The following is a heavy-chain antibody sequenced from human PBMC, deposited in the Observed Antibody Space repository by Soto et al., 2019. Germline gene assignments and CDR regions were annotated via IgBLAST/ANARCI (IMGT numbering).Heavy chain of an antibody. J-gene: IGHJ6*02. V-gene: IGHV3-30*18. CDR3: AKDSSKHSNNWPAYCGLDV. CDR1: GFTFSSFG. D-gene: IGHD1-1*01. CDR2: ISFDGSNK. Sequence: PGGSLRLSCAASGFTFSSFGMHWVRQAPGKGLEWVAVISFDGSNKYYADSVKGRFTISRDNSKNTLSLQMNSLKAEDTAVYYCAKDSSKHSNNWPAYCGLDVWGQGTTVTVSS.